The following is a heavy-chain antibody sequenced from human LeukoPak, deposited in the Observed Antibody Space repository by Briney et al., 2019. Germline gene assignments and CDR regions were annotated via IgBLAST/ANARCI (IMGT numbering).Heavy chain of an antibody. CDR2: MSPKNGHT. D-gene: IGHD4-23*01. Sequence: GASVKVSCKPSGYTLANYDINWVRQAAGQGPEWMGWMSPKNGHTGYAQTLQGRVAMTWDTSTSTAYMELSTLKSEDTAIYYCARGSGGNLFDPWGQGTLVTVTS. CDR3: ARGSGGNLFDP. V-gene: IGHV1-8*01. CDR1: GYTLANYD. J-gene: IGHJ5*02.